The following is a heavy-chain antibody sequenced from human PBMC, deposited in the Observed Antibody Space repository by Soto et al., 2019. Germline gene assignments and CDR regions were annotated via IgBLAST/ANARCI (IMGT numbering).Heavy chain of an antibody. CDR1: GGSISSGGYY. CDR2: IYYSGST. J-gene: IGHJ4*02. CDR3: ARASDYYDSSGPDY. V-gene: IGHV4-31*03. Sequence: SETLSLTCTVSGGSISSGGYYWSWIRQHPGKGLEWIGYIYYSGSTYYNPSLKSRVTISVDTSKNQFSLKLSSVTAADTAVYYCARASDYYDSSGPDYWGQGTLVTVSS. D-gene: IGHD3-22*01.